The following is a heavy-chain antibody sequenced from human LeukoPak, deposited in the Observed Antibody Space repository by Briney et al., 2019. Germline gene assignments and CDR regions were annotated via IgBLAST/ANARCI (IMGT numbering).Heavy chain of an antibody. D-gene: IGHD6-19*01. CDR2: IYSGGST. J-gene: IGHJ4*02. CDR1: GFTFRTYG. CDR3: ARVRGSGYPTGFDY. V-gene: IGHV3-NL1*01. Sequence: GGSLRLSCAASGFTFRTYGMHWVRQAPGKGLEWVSIIYSGGSTYYADSVKGRFTISRDNSKNTLYLQMNSLRAEDTAVYYCARVRGSGYPTGFDYWGQGTLVTVSS.